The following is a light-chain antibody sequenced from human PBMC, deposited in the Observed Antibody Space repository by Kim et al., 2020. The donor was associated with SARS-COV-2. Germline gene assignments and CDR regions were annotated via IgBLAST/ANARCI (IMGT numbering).Light chain of an antibody. Sequence: TPGNRATLSYRDSLSVSSRYLAWYQHKPGQAPRLFIYGASSRATGIPDMFSGKGSGTDFTLTISRLEPEDFAVYYCHQYVKSPRTFGQGTKV. CDR3: HQYVKSPRT. CDR2: GAS. J-gene: IGKJ1*01. V-gene: IGKV3-20*01. CDR1: LSVSSRY.